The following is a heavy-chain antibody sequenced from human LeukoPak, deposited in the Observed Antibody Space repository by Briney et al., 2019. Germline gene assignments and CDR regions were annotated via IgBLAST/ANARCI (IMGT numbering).Heavy chain of an antibody. Sequence: SQTLSLTCTVSGGSISSGDYYWSWIRQPPGKGLEWTGYIYYSGSTYYNPSLKSRVTISVDTSKNQFSLKLSSVTAADTAVYYCARTYTPKYQLLWGPKDYHYMDVWGKGTTVTVSS. D-gene: IGHD2-2*01. J-gene: IGHJ6*03. CDR1: GGSISSGDYY. CDR2: IYYSGST. CDR3: ARTYTPKYQLLWGPKDYHYMDV. V-gene: IGHV4-30-4*08.